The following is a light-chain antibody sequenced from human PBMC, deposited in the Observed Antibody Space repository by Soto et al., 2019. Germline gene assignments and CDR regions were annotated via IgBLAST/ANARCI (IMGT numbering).Light chain of an antibody. CDR1: QDISNY. CDR2: DAS. CDR3: QQYNNIPRT. V-gene: IGKV1-33*01. J-gene: IGKJ1*01. Sequence: DVQMTQSPSSLSASVGDRVTITCQASQDISNYLNWYQQKPGKAPKLLIYDASNSETGVPSRFSGGGSGTDFTFTISSLQPEDIATYHCQQYNNIPRTFGQGTKVDIK.